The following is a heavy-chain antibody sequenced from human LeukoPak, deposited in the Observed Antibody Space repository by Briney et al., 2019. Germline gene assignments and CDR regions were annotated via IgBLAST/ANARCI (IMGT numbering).Heavy chain of an antibody. D-gene: IGHD2-8*01. Sequence: PSQTLSLTCTVSGGSISSGSYYWSWIRQPAGKGLEWIGRIHTSGSTNYNPSLKSRVTISVDTSKNQFSLKLSSVTAADTAVYYCARDLYDYYFDYWGQGTLVTVSS. CDR1: GGSISSGSYY. V-gene: IGHV4-61*02. CDR3: ARDLYDYYFDY. J-gene: IGHJ4*02. CDR2: IHTSGST.